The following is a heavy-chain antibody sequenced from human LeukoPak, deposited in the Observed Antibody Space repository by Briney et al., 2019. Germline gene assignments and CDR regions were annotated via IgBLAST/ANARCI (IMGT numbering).Heavy chain of an antibody. CDR2: ISTTSSYI. Sequence: GGSLRLSCAASGFTFSDYGMSWVRQAPGKGLEWVSSISTTSSYIYYADSVKGRFTISRDNAKNSLYLQMNSLRAEDTAVYYCARVIAVAGADWFDPWGQGTLVTVSS. CDR1: GFTFSDYG. CDR3: ARVIAVAGADWFDP. V-gene: IGHV3-21*01. J-gene: IGHJ5*02. D-gene: IGHD6-19*01.